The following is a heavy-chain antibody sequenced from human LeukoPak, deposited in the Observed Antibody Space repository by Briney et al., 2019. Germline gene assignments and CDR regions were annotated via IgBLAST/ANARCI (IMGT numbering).Heavy chain of an antibody. J-gene: IGHJ3*02. V-gene: IGHV4-59*01. Sequence: PSETLSLTCTVSGGSISSYYWSWIRQPPGKGLEWIGYIYYSGSTNYNPSLKSRVTISVDTSKNQFSLKLSSVTAADTAVYYCARGSREYYYDSSGYYYAEGCAFDIWGQGTMVTVSS. CDR3: ARGSREYYYDSSGYYYAEGCAFDI. CDR2: IYYSGST. CDR1: GGSISSYY. D-gene: IGHD3-22*01.